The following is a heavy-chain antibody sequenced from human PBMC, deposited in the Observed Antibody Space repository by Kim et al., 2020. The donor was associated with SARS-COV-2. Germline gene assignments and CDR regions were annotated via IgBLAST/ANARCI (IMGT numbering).Heavy chain of an antibody. Sequence: SQTLSLTCGISGDSVSSNNAAWNWLRQSPSRGLEWLGRTFYRSKWLYDYAESVKSRVTLNQDTSKNQLYLQLNTATPEDTATYYCAREVRRAADDRTFDYWGQGTLVTVS. D-gene: IGHD6-13*01. CDR3: AREVRRAADDRTFDY. J-gene: IGHJ4*02. CDR1: GDSVSSNNAA. CDR2: TFYRSKWLY. V-gene: IGHV6-1*01.